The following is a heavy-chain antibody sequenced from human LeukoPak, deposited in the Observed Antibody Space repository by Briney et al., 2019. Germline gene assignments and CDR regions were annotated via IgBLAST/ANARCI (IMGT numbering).Heavy chain of an antibody. CDR2: INPNSGGT. CDR3: ARDLRSSSWYFY. CDR1: GYTFTGYY. J-gene: IGHJ4*02. D-gene: IGHD6-13*01. V-gene: IGHV1-2*02. Sequence: ASVKVSCKAPGYTFTGYYMHWVRQAPGQGLEWMGWINPNSGGTNYAQKFQGRVTMTRDTSISTAYMELSRLRSDDTAVYYCARDLRSSSWYFYWGQGTLVTVSS.